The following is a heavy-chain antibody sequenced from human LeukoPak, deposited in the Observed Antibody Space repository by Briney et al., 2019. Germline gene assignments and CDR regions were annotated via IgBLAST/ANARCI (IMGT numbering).Heavy chain of an antibody. CDR1: GYTLTDYY. Sequence: ASVKVSCKPSGYTLTDYYTHWVRQAPGQGLEWMGWIDPRNGGTKYAQKFQGRVTMTRDTSISTAYMELSGLTSDDTAMYYCAEIGVSGSYWDFDSWGQGTLVTVSS. V-gene: IGHV1-2*02. CDR2: IDPRNGGT. J-gene: IGHJ4*02. CDR3: AEIGVSGSYWDFDS. D-gene: IGHD1-26*01.